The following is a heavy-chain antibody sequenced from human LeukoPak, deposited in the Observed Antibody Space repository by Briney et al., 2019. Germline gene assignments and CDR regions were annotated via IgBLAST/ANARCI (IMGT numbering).Heavy chain of an antibody. Sequence: GRSLRLSCSGAGLGLSVDTGDWRRQATGKGLEWVAAISFDGNNKYHADAVKGRFTVSRDNSKTTLYLEMNSLRAEDTAVYYCARGATYYSGSASYYHAFWGQGALVTVSS. CDR1: GLGLSVDT. CDR2: ISFDGNNK. V-gene: IGHV3-30-3*01. J-gene: IGHJ4*02. D-gene: IGHD3-10*01. CDR3: ARGATYYSGSASYYHAF.